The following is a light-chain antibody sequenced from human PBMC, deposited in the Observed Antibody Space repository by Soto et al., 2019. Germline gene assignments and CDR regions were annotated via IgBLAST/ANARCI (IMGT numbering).Light chain of an antibody. CDR1: NSNIGVRS. Sequence: QSVLTQPPSASGTPGQRVTISCSGSNSNIGVRSVNRYQQLPGTAPKLLIYGHDQRPSGVPDRFSGSQSDTTASLAISGLQSDDECDYYCASWDERLNAVIFGGGTKLTV. CDR2: GHD. J-gene: IGLJ2*01. V-gene: IGLV1-44*01. CDR3: ASWDERLNAVI.